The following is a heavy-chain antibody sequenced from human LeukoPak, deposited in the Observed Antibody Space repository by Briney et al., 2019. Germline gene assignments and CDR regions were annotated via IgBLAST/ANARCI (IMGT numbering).Heavy chain of an antibody. J-gene: IGHJ4*02. Sequence: PSETLSLTCTVSGGSISSYYWSWIRQPPGKGLEWIGYIYYNGSTNYNPSLKSRVTISVDTSKNQFSLKLSSVTAADTAVYYCARDSSRGAFDYWGQGTLVTVSS. CDR1: GGSISSYY. CDR3: ARDSSRGAFDY. V-gene: IGHV4-59*01. CDR2: IYYNGST.